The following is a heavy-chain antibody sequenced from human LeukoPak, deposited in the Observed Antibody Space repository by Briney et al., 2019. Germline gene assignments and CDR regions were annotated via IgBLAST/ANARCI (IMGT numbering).Heavy chain of an antibody. D-gene: IGHD6-19*01. J-gene: IGHJ4*02. CDR2: IYYSGST. CDR3: ARRRSVATDY. CDR1: GGSISSSSYY. Sequence: PSETLSLTCTVSGGSISSSSYYWGWIRQPPGKGLEWIGSIYYSGSTYYNPSLKSRVIISVDTSKNQFSLKLSSVTAADTAVYYCARRRSVATDYWGQGTLVTVSS. V-gene: IGHV4-39*01.